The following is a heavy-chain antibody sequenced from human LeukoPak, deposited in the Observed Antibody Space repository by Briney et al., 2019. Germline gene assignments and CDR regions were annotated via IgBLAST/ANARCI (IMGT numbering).Heavy chain of an antibody. V-gene: IGHV3-48*01. CDR2: ISSSSTI. Sequence: GGSLRLSCAASGVTFSSYSMNWGRQAPGKGVEWVSYISSSSTIYYTDSVTGRFTISRDNAKNSLYLQMNSLRAEDTAVYYCARGGSGYGDYWGQGTLVTVSS. D-gene: IGHD3-3*01. CDR3: ARGGSGYGDY. CDR1: GVTFSSYS. J-gene: IGHJ4*02.